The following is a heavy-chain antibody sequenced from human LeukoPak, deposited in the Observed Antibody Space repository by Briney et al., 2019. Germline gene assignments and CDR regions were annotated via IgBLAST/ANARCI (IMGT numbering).Heavy chain of an antibody. CDR2: ISLSGLT. D-gene: IGHD2-8*01. Sequence: SGTLSLTCGVSGGSISNTNWWSWVRQPPGQGLEWIGEISLSGLTNYNLSLKSRVTVSLDKSKNHLSLNLTSVTAADTAVYYCSRENGAFSPFRYWGQGTLVTVPS. CDR3: SRENGAFSPFRY. CDR1: GGSISNTNW. V-gene: IGHV4-4*02. J-gene: IGHJ4*02.